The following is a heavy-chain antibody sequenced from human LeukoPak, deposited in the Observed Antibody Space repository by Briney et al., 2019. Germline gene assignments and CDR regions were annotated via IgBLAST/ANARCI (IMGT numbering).Heavy chain of an antibody. Sequence: SETLSLTCTVSGGSISSYYWSWIRQPPGKGLEWIGYIYYSGSTNYNPSLKSRVTISVDTSKNQFSLKLSSVTAADTAVYYCARIFGYDSSGYYPPYLWFDPWGRGTLVTVSS. V-gene: IGHV4-59*01. D-gene: IGHD3-22*01. CDR3: ARIFGYDSSGYYPPYLWFDP. CDR1: GGSISSYY. J-gene: IGHJ5*02. CDR2: IYYSGST.